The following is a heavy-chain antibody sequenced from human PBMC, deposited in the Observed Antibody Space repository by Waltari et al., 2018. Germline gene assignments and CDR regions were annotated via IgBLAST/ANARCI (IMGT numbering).Heavy chain of an antibody. CDR1: GITFSGYW. J-gene: IGHJ4*02. Sequence: EVQLVESGGGLVQPGGSLRLSCAASGITFSGYWMHWVRQAPGKGLVWVSGIKTEGSSTNYGDSVKGRFTISVDNAKNTLYLKMNSLRVDDTAVYYCARGGGGGDFDYWGQGTLVTVSS. CDR3: ARGGGGGDFDY. D-gene: IGHD3-16*01. CDR2: IKTEGSST. V-gene: IGHV3-74*01.